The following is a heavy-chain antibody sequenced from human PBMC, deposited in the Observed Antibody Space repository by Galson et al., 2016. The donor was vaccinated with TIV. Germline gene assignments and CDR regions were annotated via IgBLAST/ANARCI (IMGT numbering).Heavy chain of an antibody. D-gene: IGHD2-21*02. CDR1: GGTLSNDP. CDR2: IIPMAGIS. CDR3: ARLTPCGVDCYYFAR. J-gene: IGHJ4*02. Sequence: SVKVSCKASGGTLSNDPITWVRQAPGQGLEWMGGIIPMAGISDNSQKFQGSVSITADASTNTVYMELRSLRSEDTAVFYCARLTPCGVDCYYFARWGQGTLVTVSS. V-gene: IGHV1-69*10.